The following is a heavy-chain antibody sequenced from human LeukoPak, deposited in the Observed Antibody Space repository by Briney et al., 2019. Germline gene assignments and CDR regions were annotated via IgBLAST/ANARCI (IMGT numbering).Heavy chain of an antibody. Sequence: SVQGRFAVSRDNARNSLYLQRNSLRAEDTAVFYCVRRGPNNSGLDYWGQGTLVTVSS. J-gene: IGHJ4*02. V-gene: IGHV3-21*01. D-gene: IGHD5-12*01. CDR3: VRRGPNNSGLDY.